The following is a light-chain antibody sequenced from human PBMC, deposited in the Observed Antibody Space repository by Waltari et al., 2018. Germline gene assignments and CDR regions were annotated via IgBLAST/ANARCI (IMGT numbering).Light chain of an antibody. Sequence: EIVLTQSPGTLSLSPGETATLSCSASQSVSRALVWYQQKPGQAPRLLIYDASRRAPGIPDRFSGSGSGTDFSLTISRLEPEDFAVYYCQKYERLPATFGQGTKVEIK. CDR3: QKYERLPAT. CDR2: DAS. V-gene: IGKV3-20*01. CDR1: QSVSRA. J-gene: IGKJ1*01.